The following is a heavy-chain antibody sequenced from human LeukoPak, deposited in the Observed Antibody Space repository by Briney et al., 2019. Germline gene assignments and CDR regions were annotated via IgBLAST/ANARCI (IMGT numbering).Heavy chain of an antibody. CDR3: ARASSGWYMPFDY. J-gene: IGHJ4*02. Sequence: PSETLSLTCTVSGGSISSYYWSWIRQPPGKGLEWIGYIYYSGSTNYNPSLKSRATISVDTSKNQFSLKLSSVTAADTAVYYCARASSGWYMPFDYWGQGTLVTVSS. V-gene: IGHV4-59*08. CDR1: GGSISSYY. CDR2: IYYSGST. D-gene: IGHD6-19*01.